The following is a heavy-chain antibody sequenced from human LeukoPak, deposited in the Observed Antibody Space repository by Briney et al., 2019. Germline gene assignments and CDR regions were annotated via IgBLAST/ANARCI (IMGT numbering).Heavy chain of an antibody. Sequence: GGSLRLSCAASGFRFNSYWMSWVRQAPGKGLEWVANIKQDGSEEYYVDSVKGRFTISRDNAKNSLFLQMNSLRAEGTAVYYCARDTMVRGIMPIFDPWGQGTLVIVSS. CDR1: GFRFNSYW. CDR2: IKQDGSEE. J-gene: IGHJ5*02. D-gene: IGHD3-10*01. V-gene: IGHV3-7*01. CDR3: ARDTMVRGIMPIFDP.